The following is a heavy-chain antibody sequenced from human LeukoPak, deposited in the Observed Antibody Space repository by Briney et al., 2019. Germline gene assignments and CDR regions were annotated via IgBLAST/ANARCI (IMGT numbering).Heavy chain of an antibody. D-gene: IGHD3-22*01. J-gene: IGHJ4*02. V-gene: IGHV1-69*01. Sequence: GSSVKGSCKASGGTFSSYAISWVRQATGQGLEWMGGIIPICGTAHYAQKIQGRDTITADESTSTAYMELSSLRCEDTAVYYCARAVYYDSSGFGNLDYWGQGTLVTVSS. CDR1: GGTFSSYA. CDR2: IIPICGTA. CDR3: ARAVYYDSSGFGNLDY.